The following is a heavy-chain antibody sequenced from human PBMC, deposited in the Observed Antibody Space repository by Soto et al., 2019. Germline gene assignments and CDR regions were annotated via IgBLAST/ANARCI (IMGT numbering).Heavy chain of an antibody. CDR3: ASNSYGYILYDY. CDR1: GGSISSGDYY. Sequence: TLSLTCTVSGGSISSGDYYWSWIRQPPGKGLEWIGYIYYSGSTYYNPSLKSRVTISVDTSKNQFSLKLSSVTAADTAVYYCASNSYGYILYDYWGQGSLVTGSS. J-gene: IGHJ4*02. CDR2: IYYSGST. D-gene: IGHD5-18*01. V-gene: IGHV4-30-4*01.